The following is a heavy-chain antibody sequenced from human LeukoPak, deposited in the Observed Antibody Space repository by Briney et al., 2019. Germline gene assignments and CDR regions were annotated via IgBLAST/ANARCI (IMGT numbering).Heavy chain of an antibody. Sequence: ASVKVSCNTSGYTFTSYGISWVRQAPGQGLEYMGWINTYNGHTNYAQKLQGRVTVTTDTSTSTAYLELRSLRSDDTAVYYCARTRGSSDYWGQGTLVTVSS. D-gene: IGHD3-10*01. CDR2: INTYNGHT. V-gene: IGHV1-18*01. J-gene: IGHJ4*02. CDR3: ARTRGSSDY. CDR1: GYTFTSYG.